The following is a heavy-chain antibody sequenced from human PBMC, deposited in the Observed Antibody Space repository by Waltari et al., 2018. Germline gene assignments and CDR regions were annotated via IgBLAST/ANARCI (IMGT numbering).Heavy chain of an antibody. V-gene: IGHV1-69-2*01. CDR1: GYTLPDYY. D-gene: IGHD4-4*01. Sequence: EVQLVQSGAAVKKPGATVKISCKASGYTLPDYYKHWVQQAPGKGLEWMGRVDPADSETIYAEKFQGRVTITADTSTDTAYMELSSLRSEDTAVYYCATVLTTVPTYWFDPWGQGTLVTVSS. CDR3: ATVLTTVPTYWFDP. J-gene: IGHJ5*02. CDR2: VDPADSET.